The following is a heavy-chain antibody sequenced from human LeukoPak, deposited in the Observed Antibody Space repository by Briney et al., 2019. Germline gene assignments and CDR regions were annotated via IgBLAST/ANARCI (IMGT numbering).Heavy chain of an antibody. Sequence: GGSRRLSCAASGFTFSSYAMSWVRQAPGKGLEWVSAISGSGGSTYYADSVKGRFTISRDNSKNTLYLQMNSLRAEDTAVYYCAKGVRGIIITGYWYFDLWGRGTLVAVSS. D-gene: IGHD3-10*01. CDR1: GFTFSSYA. J-gene: IGHJ2*01. CDR3: AKGVRGIIITGYWYFDL. V-gene: IGHV3-23*01. CDR2: ISGSGGST.